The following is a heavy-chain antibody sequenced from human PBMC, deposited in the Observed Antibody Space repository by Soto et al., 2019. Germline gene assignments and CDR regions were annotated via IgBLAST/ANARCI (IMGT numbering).Heavy chain of an antibody. CDR1: GYSFSIYW. CDR3: ARILLPPSGWSY. Sequence: GESLKISCKGSGYSFSIYWIGWVRQMPGKGLELMGIIYPGDPEIRYSPSFQGQVTISADKSINTAYLQWNSLKASDSAMYYCARILLPPSGWSYWGQGTLVTVSS. J-gene: IGHJ4*02. CDR2: IYPGDPEI. V-gene: IGHV5-51*01. D-gene: IGHD6-19*01.